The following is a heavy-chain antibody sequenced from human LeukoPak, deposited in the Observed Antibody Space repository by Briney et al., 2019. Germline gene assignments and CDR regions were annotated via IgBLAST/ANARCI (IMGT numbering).Heavy chain of an antibody. CDR2: IIPIFGTA. J-gene: IGHJ4*02. CDR3: ARVSQVISNYDY. CDR1: GGTFSSYA. Sequence: SVKVSCRASGGTFSSYAISWVRQAPGQGLEWMGGIIPIFGTANYAQKFQGRVTITADESTSTAYMELSSLRSEDTAVYYCARVSQVISNYDYWGQGTLVTVSS. D-gene: IGHD4-11*01. V-gene: IGHV1-69*01.